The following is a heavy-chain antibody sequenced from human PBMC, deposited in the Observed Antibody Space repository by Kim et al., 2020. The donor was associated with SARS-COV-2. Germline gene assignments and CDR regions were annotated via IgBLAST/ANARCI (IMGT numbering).Heavy chain of an antibody. J-gene: IGHJ5*02. Sequence: SETLSLTCTVSGGSISSGGYYLSWIRQHPGKGLEWIGYIYYSGSTYYNPSLKSRVTISVDTSKNQFSLKLSSVTAADTAVYYCARAMGITIFGVVIVNWFDPWGQGTLVTVSS. D-gene: IGHD3-3*01. CDR3: ARAMGITIFGVVIVNWFDP. CDR1: GGSISSGGYY. V-gene: IGHV4-31*03. CDR2: IYYSGST.